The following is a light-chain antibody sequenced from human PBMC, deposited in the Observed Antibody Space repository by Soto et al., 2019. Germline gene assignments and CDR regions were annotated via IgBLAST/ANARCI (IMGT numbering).Light chain of an antibody. CDR1: QSISND. Sequence: EIVMTQSPATLSVSPGERATLSCRASQSISNDHLAWYQQKSGQPPRLLIHGASNRPTDIPARFSGSGSGTDFTLTISSLEPLYFAVYYRQLRCKRPLPSGQGT. V-gene: IGKV3-11*01. CDR2: GAS. CDR3: QLRCKRPLP. J-gene: IGKJ5*01.